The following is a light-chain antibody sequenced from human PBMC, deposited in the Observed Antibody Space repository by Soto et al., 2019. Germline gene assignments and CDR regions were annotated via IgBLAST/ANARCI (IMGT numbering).Light chain of an antibody. J-gene: IGKJ4*01. V-gene: IGKV3-20*01. CDR3: QQYGTSQGA. Sequence: EVVLTQSPGTLSLSPGERASLSCRASQSISSNNLAWYQQKPGQSPRLLIYGASRRATGIPDRFRGSGSGTDFTLTISTLESEDFAVYYCQQYGTSQGAFGGGTKVDIK. CDR1: QSISSNN. CDR2: GAS.